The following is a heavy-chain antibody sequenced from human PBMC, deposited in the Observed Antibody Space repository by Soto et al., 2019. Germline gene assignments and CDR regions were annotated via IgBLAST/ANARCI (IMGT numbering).Heavy chain of an antibody. CDR2: INPNSGGT. CDR3: ARVPRSGSYFGAFDI. CDR1: GYTFTSYY. D-gene: IGHD1-26*01. J-gene: IGHJ3*02. V-gene: IGHV1-2*04. Sequence: ASVKVSCKASGYTFTSYYMHWVRQAPGQGLEWMGIINPNSGGTNYAQKFQGWVTMTRDTSISTAYMELSRLRSDDTAVYYCARVPRSGSYFGAFDIWGQGTMVTVSS.